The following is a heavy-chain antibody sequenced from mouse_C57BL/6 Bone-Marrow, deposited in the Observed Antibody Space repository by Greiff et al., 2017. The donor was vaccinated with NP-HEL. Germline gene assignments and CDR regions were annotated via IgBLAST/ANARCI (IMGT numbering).Heavy chain of an antibody. V-gene: IGHV5-6*02. CDR3: ARPPFYGSSPFAY. CDR2: ISSGGSYT. Sequence: EVKLEESGGDLVKPRGSLKLSCAASGFTFSSYGMSWVRQTPDKRLEWVATISSGGSYTYYPDSVKGRFTISRDNAKNTLYLQMSSLKSEDTAIYYCARPPFYGSSPFAYWGQGTLVTVSA. J-gene: IGHJ3*01. CDR1: GFTFSSYG. D-gene: IGHD1-1*01.